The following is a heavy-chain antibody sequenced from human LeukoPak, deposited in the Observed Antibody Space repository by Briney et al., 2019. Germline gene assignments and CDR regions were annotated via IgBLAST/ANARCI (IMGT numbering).Heavy chain of an antibody. J-gene: IGHJ4*02. V-gene: IGHV1-18*01. CDR3: AIVGATTGDY. D-gene: IGHD1-26*01. Sequence: ASVKVSCKASGYTFASYGLGWVRQAPGQGLEWLGWISPFNGATNYAQKFQGTLTMTTDTSTSTAYLDLRSLRSDDTAVYYCAIVGATTGDYWGQGTLVTVSS. CDR2: ISPFNGAT. CDR1: GYTFASYG.